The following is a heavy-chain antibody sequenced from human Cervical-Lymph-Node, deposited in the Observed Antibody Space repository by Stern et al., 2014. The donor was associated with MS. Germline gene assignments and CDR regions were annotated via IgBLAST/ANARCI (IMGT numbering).Heavy chain of an antibody. CDR3: ARAEYSYRFGEFDY. J-gene: IGHJ4*02. CDR1: GYRFTSYD. Sequence: QVQLVQSGAEVKNPGASVKLSCKASGYRFTSYDMHWVRQAPGQRLEWMGWINAGNGNTKYSQKFQGRVTITRDTSASTAYMELSSLRSEDTAVYYCARAEYSYRFGEFDYWGQGTLVTVSS. V-gene: IGHV1-3*01. CDR2: INAGNGNT. D-gene: IGHD3-10*01.